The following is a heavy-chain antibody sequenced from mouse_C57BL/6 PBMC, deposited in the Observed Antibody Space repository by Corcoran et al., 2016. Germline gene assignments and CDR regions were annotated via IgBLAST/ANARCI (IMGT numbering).Heavy chain of an antibody. V-gene: IGHV1-26*01. J-gene: IGHJ1*03. CDR3: AWVPTVVAFYWYSDV. D-gene: IGHD1-1*01. Sequence: EVQLQQSGPELVKPGASVKISCKASGYTFTDYYMNWVKQSHGKSLEWIGDSNPNNGGTSYNQKFKGKATLTVDKSSSTAYMELRSLTSEDSAVYYCAWVPTVVAFYWYSDVWGTGTTFTVSS. CDR2: SNPNNGGT. CDR1: GYTFTDYY.